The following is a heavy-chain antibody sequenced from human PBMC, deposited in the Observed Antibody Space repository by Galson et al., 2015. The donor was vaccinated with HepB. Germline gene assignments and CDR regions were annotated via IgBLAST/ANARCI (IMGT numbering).Heavy chain of an antibody. CDR1: GFTFSSYG. J-gene: IGHJ4*02. V-gene: IGHV3-33*01. CDR2: IWYDGSNK. CDR3: ARDKDTFYYDSSGYWDY. D-gene: IGHD3-22*01. Sequence: SLRLSCAASGFTFSSYGMHWVRQAPGKGLEWVAVIWYDGSNKYYADSVKGRFNISRDNSKNTLYLQMNSLTAEDMAVYYCARDKDTFYYDSSGYWDYWGQGTLVTVSS.